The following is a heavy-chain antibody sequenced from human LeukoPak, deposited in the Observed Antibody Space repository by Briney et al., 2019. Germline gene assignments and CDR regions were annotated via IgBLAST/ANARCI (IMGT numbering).Heavy chain of an antibody. J-gene: IGHJ4*02. Sequence: GGSLRLSCAASGFTFSRYATSWVREAPARGLEWGSSLRGNGDTFYADSVKGRFTLSRDDSRNTVYLQLNNLRVEDTAVDYCAKASWASNADAVLWGQGTVVTVSS. CDR3: AKASWASNADAVL. D-gene: IGHD1-1*01. V-gene: IGHV3-23*01. CDR2: LRGNGDT. CDR1: GFTFSRYA.